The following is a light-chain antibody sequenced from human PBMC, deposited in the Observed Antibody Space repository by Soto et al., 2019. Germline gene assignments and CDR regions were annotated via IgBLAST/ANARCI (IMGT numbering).Light chain of an antibody. CDR3: QQYNRYWT. Sequence: DIQMTQSPSTLSASVGDRVTITCRASQSISSWLAWYQQKPGKAPKLLIYKASSLESGVPSRFSGSGSGTEFTLTISSLQPDDFATYHCQQYNRYWTFGQGTTVEIK. CDR2: KAS. V-gene: IGKV1-5*03. CDR1: QSISSW. J-gene: IGKJ1*01.